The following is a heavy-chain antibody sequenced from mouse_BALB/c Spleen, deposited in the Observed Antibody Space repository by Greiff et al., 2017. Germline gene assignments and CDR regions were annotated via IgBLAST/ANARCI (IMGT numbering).Heavy chain of an antibody. J-gene: IGHJ2*01. CDR3: ARHGCFDY. V-gene: IGHV5-6*02. CDR2: ISSGGSYT. CDR1: GFTFSSYG. Sequence: EVMLVESGGDLVKPGGSLKLSCAASGFTFSSYGMSWVRQTPDKRLEWVATISSGGSYTYYPDSVKGRFTISRDNAKNTLYLQMSSLKSEDTAMYYCARHGCFDYWGQGTTLTVSS.